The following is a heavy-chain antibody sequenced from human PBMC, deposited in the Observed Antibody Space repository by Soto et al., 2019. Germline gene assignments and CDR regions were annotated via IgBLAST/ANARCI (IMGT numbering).Heavy chain of an antibody. J-gene: IGHJ4*02. CDR1: GGTFSSYA. Sequence: SVKVSCKASGGTFSSYAISWVRQAPGQGLEWMGGIIPIFGTANYAQKFQGRVTITADKSTSTAYMELSSLRSEDTAVYYCARAKPHYDSSGYYWDYWGQGTLVTVSS. D-gene: IGHD3-22*01. CDR3: ARAKPHYDSSGYYWDY. V-gene: IGHV1-69*06. CDR2: IIPIFGTA.